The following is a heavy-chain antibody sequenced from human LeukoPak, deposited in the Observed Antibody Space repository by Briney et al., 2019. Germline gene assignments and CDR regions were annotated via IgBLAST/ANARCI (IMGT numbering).Heavy chain of an antibody. CDR1: GGSISSYY. D-gene: IGHD2-15*01. CDR3: ATSGLGYCSGGSCYNWFDP. CDR2: IYYSGST. J-gene: IGHJ5*02. Sequence: PSGTLSLTCTVSGGSISSYYWSWIRQPPGKGLEWIGYIYYSGSTYYNPSLKSRVTISVDTSKNQFSLKLSSVTAADTAVYYCATSGLGYCSGGSCYNWFDPWGQGTLVTVSS. V-gene: IGHV4-59*04.